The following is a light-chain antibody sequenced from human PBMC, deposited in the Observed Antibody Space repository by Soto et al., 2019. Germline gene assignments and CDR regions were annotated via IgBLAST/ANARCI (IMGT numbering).Light chain of an antibody. Sequence: QSVLTQPRSVSGSPGQSVTIPCTGTSSDVGGYNYVSWYQQHPGKAPKVLIYDVNQRPSGVPDRFSASKSGTSASLAITGLQPEDEAEYYCQSYDSGLVGLVFGTGTKLTVL. CDR1: SSDVGGYNY. J-gene: IGLJ2*01. CDR2: DVN. CDR3: QSYDSGLVGLV. V-gene: IGLV2-11*01.